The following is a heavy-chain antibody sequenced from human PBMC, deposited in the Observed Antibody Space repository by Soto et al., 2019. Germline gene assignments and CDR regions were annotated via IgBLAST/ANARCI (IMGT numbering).Heavy chain of an antibody. J-gene: IGHJ2*01. Sequence: EVQLVESGGGLVQPGGSLRLSCAASGFTFSSYWMSWVRKAPGKGLEWVANIKQDGSEKYYVDSVKGRFTISRDNAKNSLYLQMNSLRAEDTAVYYCARPPTDLRYFDWYFDLWGRGTLVTVSS. CDR1: GFTFSSYW. V-gene: IGHV3-7*01. D-gene: IGHD3-9*01. CDR2: IKQDGSEK. CDR3: ARPPTDLRYFDWYFDL.